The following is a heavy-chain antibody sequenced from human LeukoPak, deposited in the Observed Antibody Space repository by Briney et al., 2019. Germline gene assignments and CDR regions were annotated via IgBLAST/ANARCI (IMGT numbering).Heavy chain of an antibody. Sequence: VASVKVSCKASGYIFTCHYLQWVRQAPGQGGEWMGWINPNSGATQYAQRFQGRVTITRETSISTAYMELRSLRSDDTSVYYCARDRLDLSSPGYYYYGMDVWGQGTLVAVSS. J-gene: IGHJ6*02. CDR1: GYIFTCHY. CDR3: ARDRLDLSSPGYYYYGMDV. CDR2: INPNSGAT. D-gene: IGHD3/OR15-3a*01. V-gene: IGHV1-2*02.